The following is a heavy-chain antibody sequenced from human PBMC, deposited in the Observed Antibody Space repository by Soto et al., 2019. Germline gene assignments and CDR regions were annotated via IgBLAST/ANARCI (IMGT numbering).Heavy chain of an antibody. CDR3: AHRLPGPSGYDV. D-gene: IGHD6-13*01. J-gene: IGHJ6*02. CDR2: IYWNDEQ. CDR1: GFSLTSGVVG. Sequence: QITLKESGPTLVKPTQTLTLTCTFSGFSLTSGVVGVGWLRQPPGEALEWLALIYWNDEQYYNPSLRNRLTINRDTSKHQVVLTMTNMDPVDTATYYCAHRLPGPSGYDVWGQGTTVTVSS. V-gene: IGHV2-5*01.